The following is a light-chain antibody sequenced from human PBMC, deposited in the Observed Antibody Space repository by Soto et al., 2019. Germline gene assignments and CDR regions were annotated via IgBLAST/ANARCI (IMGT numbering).Light chain of an antibody. V-gene: IGKV3D-15*01. Sequence: EIVLTQSPGTLSLSPGGMATLSCRASQSVSSSYLAWYQQKPGQAPRLLIYGASTRATGIPARFSGSGSGTEFTLTISSLQSEDFAVYYCQQYNNWPPITFGQGTRLEI. CDR2: GAS. CDR3: QQYNNWPPIT. CDR1: QSVSSSY. J-gene: IGKJ5*01.